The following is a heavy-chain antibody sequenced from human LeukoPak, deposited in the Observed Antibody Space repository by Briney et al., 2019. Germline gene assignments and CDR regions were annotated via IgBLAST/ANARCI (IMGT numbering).Heavy chain of an antibody. Sequence: SETLSLTCAVYGGSFSGYYWSWIRQPPGKGLEWIGEINHSGSTNYNPSLKSRVTISVDTSKNQFSLKLSSVTAADTAVYYCARAGDYGDYGAEYFQHWGQGTLVTVSS. CDR2: INHSGST. V-gene: IGHV4-34*01. CDR1: GGSFSGYY. J-gene: IGHJ1*01. CDR3: ARAGDYGDYGAEYFQH. D-gene: IGHD4-17*01.